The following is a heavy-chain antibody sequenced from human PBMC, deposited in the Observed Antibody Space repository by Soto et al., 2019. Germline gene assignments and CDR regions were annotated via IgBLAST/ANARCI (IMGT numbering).Heavy chain of an antibody. Sequence: SVKVSCKASGGTFSSYAISWVRQAPGQGLEWMGGIIPIFGTANYAQKFQGRVTITADESTSTAYMELSSLRSEDTAVYYCARDVAVAGYFDYWGQGTLVTVSS. CDR3: ARDVAVAGYFDY. V-gene: IGHV1-69*13. CDR2: IIPIFGTA. D-gene: IGHD6-19*01. J-gene: IGHJ4*02. CDR1: GGTFSSYA.